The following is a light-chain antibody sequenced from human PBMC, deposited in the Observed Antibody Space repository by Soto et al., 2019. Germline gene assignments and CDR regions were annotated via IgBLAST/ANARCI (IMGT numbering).Light chain of an antibody. CDR3: QQSYSTQWT. J-gene: IGKJ1*01. V-gene: IGKV3-15*01. Sequence: EIMMTQSPATLSLSPGEGATLSCRSSQSVRSNLGWYQPKPGQAPSLLIYGASTRATGIPDRFSGSGSGTDFTLTISSLQPEDFATYYCQQSYSTQWTFGQGTKVDIK. CDR1: QSVRSN. CDR2: GAS.